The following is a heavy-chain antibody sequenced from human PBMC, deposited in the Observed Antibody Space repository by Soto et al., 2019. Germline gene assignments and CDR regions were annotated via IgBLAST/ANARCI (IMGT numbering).Heavy chain of an antibody. Sequence: QVQLQESGPGLVKPSETLSLTCTVSGGSISSYYWSWIRQPPGKGLEWIRYIYYSGSTNYNPSLKSRVSRSVDTSKNQFSRKLSSVTAAETAVYYCARHDYGDYKGAFDIWGQGTLVTVSS. CDR1: GGSISSYY. V-gene: IGHV4-59*08. J-gene: IGHJ3*02. D-gene: IGHD4-17*01. CDR2: IYYSGST. CDR3: ARHDYGDYKGAFDI.